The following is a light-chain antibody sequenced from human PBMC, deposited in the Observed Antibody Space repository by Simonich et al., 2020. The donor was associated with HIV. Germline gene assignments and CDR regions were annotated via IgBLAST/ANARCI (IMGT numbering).Light chain of an antibody. V-gene: IGKV4-1*01. CDR3: QQYYSTPRT. CDR1: QSVLYSSNNKNY. J-gene: IGKJ2*01. CDR2: WAP. Sequence: DIVMTQSPDSLAVSLGERATINCKSSQSVLYSSNNKNYSAWYQQKPGQPPKLLIYWAPTRESGVPDRFSGSGSGTDFTLTISSLQAEDVAVYYCQQYYSTPRTFGQGTKLEIK.